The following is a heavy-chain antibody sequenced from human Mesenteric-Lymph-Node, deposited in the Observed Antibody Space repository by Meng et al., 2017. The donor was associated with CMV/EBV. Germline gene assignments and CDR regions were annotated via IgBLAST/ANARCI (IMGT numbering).Heavy chain of an antibody. Sequence: KASGYTFTTYGISWVRQAPGQGLEWMGWINIYTGNTNYAQKFQGRVTMTRDTSISTAYMELSRLRSDDTAVYYCARWTSGYDWGFDYWGQGTLVTVSS. J-gene: IGHJ4*02. V-gene: IGHV1-18*01. CDR2: INIYTGNT. CDR1: GYTFTTYG. CDR3: ARWTSGYDWGFDY. D-gene: IGHD5-12*01.